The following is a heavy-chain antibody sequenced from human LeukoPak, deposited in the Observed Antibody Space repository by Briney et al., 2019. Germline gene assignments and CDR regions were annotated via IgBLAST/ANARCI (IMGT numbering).Heavy chain of an antibody. CDR3: ARDKWGFDDYDVVF. D-gene: IGHD4-17*01. J-gene: IGHJ3*01. V-gene: IGHV3-48*03. CDR2: ISSSGYSI. Sequence: GGTLRLSCAASGFTFRSYEMNWVRQAPGKGLEWVSYISSSGYSIYYADSVKGRFTISRDNVKNTLFLQMNSLRADDTAVYYCARDKWGFDDYDVVFWGQGTMVTVSS. CDR1: GFTFRSYE.